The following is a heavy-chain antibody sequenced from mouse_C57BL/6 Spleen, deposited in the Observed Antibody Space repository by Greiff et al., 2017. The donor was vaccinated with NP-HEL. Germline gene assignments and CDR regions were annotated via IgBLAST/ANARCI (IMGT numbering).Heavy chain of an antibody. D-gene: IGHD2-5*01. Sequence: QVQLQQPGAELVRPGSSVKLSCKASGYTFTSYWMHWVKQRPIQGLEWIGNIDPSDSETHYNQKFKDKATLTVDKSSSTAYMQLSSLTSEDSAVYCYAREEAYYSTLDYWGQGTTLTVSS. CDR3: AREEAYYSTLDY. J-gene: IGHJ2*01. V-gene: IGHV1-52*01. CDR1: GYTFTSYW. CDR2: IDPSDSET.